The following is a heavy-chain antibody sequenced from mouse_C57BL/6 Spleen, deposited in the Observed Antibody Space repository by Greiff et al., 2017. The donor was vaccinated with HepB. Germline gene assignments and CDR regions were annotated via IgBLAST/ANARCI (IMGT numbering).Heavy chain of an antibody. J-gene: IGHJ4*01. CDR1: GYTFTSYW. CDR3: AREDPYYSNYGGAMDY. V-gene: IGHV1-64*01. D-gene: IGHD2-5*01. Sequence: QVQLQQPGADLVKPGASVKLSCKASGYTFTSYWMHWVKQRPGQGLEWIGMIHPNSGSTNYNEKFKSKATLTVDKSSSTAYMQLSSLTSEDSAVYYCAREDPYYSNYGGAMDYWGQGTSVTVSS. CDR2: IHPNSGST.